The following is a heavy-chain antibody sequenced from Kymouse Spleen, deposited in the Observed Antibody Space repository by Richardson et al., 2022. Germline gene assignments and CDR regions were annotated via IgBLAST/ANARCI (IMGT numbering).Heavy chain of an antibody. V-gene: IGHV3-72*01. J-gene: IGHJ4*02. Sequence: EVQLVESGGGLVQPGGSLRLSCAASGFTFSDHYMDWVRQAPGKGLEWVGRTRNKANSYTTEYAASVKGRFTISRDDSKNSLYLQMNSLKTEDTAVYYCARTAAAAPFDYWGQGTLVTVSS. CDR2: TRNKANSYTT. CDR3: ARTAAAAPFDY. D-gene: IGHD6-13*01. CDR1: GFTFSDHY.